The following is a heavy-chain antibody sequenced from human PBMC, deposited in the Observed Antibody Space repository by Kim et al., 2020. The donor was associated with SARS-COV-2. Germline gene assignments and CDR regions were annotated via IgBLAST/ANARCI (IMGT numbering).Heavy chain of an antibody. V-gene: IGHV1-24*01. D-gene: IGHD3-3*01. CDR3: ATGHYDFWSGLDY. Sequence: YAQKLQGRVTMTENTSTDTAYRELSSLRSEDTAVYYCATGHYDFWSGLDYWGQGTLVTVSS. J-gene: IGHJ4*02.